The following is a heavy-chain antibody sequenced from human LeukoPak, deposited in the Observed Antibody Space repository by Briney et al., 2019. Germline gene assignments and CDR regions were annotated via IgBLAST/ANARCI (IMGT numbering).Heavy chain of an antibody. Sequence: PGGSLRLSCAASGFTVSSNYMSWVRQAPGKGLEWVSVIYSGGSTYYADSVKGRFTISRHNSQNTVYLQVNSLRTEDTAVYYCARTIAGEFDPWGQGTLVTVSS. CDR1: GFTVSSNY. J-gene: IGHJ5*02. V-gene: IGHV3-53*04. D-gene: IGHD2-15*01. CDR2: IYSGGST. CDR3: ARTIAGEFDP.